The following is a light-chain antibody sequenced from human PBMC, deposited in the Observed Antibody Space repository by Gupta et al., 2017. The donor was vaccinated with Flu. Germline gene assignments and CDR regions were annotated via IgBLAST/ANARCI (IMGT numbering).Light chain of an antibody. J-gene: IGKJ2*01. Sequence: IVLTPAPLSLPVTPGEPASIACRSSQRLLHSDGYHCLDWYLQKPGQSPQLLVYLDSKRASGVPARFIGSGSGTNFTLEISRGEPEDVGVYYCRHKLQTLYTFGQGTKLEI. V-gene: IGKV2-28*01. CDR1: QRLLHSDGYHC. CDR2: LDS. CDR3: RHKLQTLYT.